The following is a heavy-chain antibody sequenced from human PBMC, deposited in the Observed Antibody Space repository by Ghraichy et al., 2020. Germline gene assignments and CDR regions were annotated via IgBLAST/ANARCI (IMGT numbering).Heavy chain of an antibody. V-gene: IGHV3-11*01. CDR1: GFTFSDYY. D-gene: IGHD6-19*01. CDR3: ARGSASGWYGAPLDY. J-gene: IGHJ4*02. CDR2: IDSSGTTI. Sequence: GESLNISCAASGFTFSDYYMSWIRQAPGKGLEWVSYIDSSGTTIYYADSVKGRFTISRDNAKNSLYLQMNSLRAEDTAVYYCARGSASGWYGAPLDYWGQGTLVTVSS.